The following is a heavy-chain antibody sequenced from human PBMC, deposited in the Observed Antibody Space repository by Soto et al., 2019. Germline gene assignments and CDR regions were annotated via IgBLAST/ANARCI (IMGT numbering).Heavy chain of an antibody. D-gene: IGHD6-13*01. CDR3: ARGNLITAVDY. CDR1: GGSISGGSYY. CDR2: IYYTGST. Sequence: PSETLSLTCTVSGGSISGGSYYWSWIRQPPGKGLEWIGYIYYTGSTNYSPSLKSRVTISVDKSRNQFSLKLSSVTAADTAVYSRARGNLITAVDYWGQGTSVTVSS. J-gene: IGHJ4*02. V-gene: IGHV4-61*01.